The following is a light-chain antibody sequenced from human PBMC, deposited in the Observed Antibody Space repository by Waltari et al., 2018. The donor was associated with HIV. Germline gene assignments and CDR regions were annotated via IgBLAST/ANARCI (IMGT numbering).Light chain of an antibody. CDR1: SSNIVNNP. J-gene: IGLJ2*01. CDR3: ASWEDSLHGPV. CDR2: SNN. Sequence: QSVLTQPPSASGTPGQRVTISFSGSSSNIVNNPFEWYQQLPGTAPKLLIYSNNQRPSGVPDRISGSKSGTTASLAIGGLQSDDEADYYCASWEDSLHGPVFGGGTKLTVL. V-gene: IGLV1-44*01.